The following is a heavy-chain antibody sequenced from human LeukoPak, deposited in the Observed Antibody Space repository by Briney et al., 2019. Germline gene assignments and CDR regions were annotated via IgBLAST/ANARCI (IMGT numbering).Heavy chain of an antibody. Sequence: PSETLSLTCTASGGSISSYYWSWIRQPPGKGLEWIGAINHSGSTNYNPSLKSRVTISVDTSKNQFSLKLSSVTAADTAGYYWARGPLVFGVVRLGAFDSWGQGRMLTVSS. CDR3: ARGPLVFGVVRLGAFDS. CDR2: INHSGST. V-gene: IGHV4-34*01. J-gene: IGHJ3*02. CDR1: GGSISSYY. D-gene: IGHD3-3*01.